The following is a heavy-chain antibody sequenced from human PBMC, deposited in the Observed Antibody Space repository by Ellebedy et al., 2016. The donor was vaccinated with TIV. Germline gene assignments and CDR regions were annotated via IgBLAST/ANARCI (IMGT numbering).Heavy chain of an antibody. Sequence: GESLKISCAASGFSVSSNYMSWVRQAPGKGPECVSVIYSRGGTYYADSVKGRFTISRDSSKNALYLQMNSLRAEDTAVYYCARKTDSRNYGDYWGQGTLVTVSS. CDR3: ARKTDSRNYGDY. V-gene: IGHV3-53*01. J-gene: IGHJ4*02. CDR1: GFSVSSNY. CDR2: IYSRGGT. D-gene: IGHD3-22*01.